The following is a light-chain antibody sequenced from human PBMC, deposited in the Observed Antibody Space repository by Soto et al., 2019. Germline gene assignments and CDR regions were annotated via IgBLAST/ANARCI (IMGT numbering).Light chain of an antibody. Sequence: VLTQPASVSGSPGQSITISCTGTSSDVGFHNFVSWYQQHPGKAPKLVIYDVTNRPSGVPDRFSGSKSGNTASLTISGLQAEDEADYYCNSCTSANTYVFGTGTKVTVL. J-gene: IGLJ1*01. V-gene: IGLV2-14*03. CDR2: DVT. CDR3: NSCTSANTYV. CDR1: SSDVGFHNF.